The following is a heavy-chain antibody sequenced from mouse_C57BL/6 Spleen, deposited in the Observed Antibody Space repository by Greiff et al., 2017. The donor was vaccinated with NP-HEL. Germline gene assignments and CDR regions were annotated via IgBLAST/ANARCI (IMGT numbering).Heavy chain of an antibody. V-gene: IGHV5-17*01. D-gene: IGHD1-1*01. CDR2: ISSGSSTI. CDR1: GFTFSDYG. Sequence: EVMLVESGGGLVKPGGSLKLSCAASGFTFSDYGMHWVRQAPEKGLEWVAYISSGSSTIYYADTVKGRFTISRDNAKNTLFLQMTSLRSEDTAMYYCARSGSYYGSSSWFAYWGQGTLVTVSA. CDR3: ARSGSYYGSSSWFAY. J-gene: IGHJ3*01.